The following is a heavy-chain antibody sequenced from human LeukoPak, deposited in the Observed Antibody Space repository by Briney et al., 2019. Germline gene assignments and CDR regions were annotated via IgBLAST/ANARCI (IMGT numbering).Heavy chain of an antibody. D-gene: IGHD3-22*01. Sequence: ASVKVSCKASGYTFTGYYMHWVRQAPGQGLEWMGRINPNSGGTNYAQKFQGRVTMTRDTSISTAYMELSRLRSDDPAVYYCARADANYYYDSSGLVDWGQGTLVTVSS. J-gene: IGHJ4*02. CDR1: GYTFTGYY. CDR3: ARADANYYYDSSGLVD. CDR2: INPNSGGT. V-gene: IGHV1-2*06.